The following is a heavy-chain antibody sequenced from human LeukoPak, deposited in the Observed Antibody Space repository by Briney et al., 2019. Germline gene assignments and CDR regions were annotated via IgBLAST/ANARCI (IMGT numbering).Heavy chain of an antibody. D-gene: IGHD3-16*02. CDR1: GGSFSGYY. V-gene: IGHV4-34*01. CDR2: INHSGST. Sequence: SETLSLTCAVYGGSFSGYYWSWIRQPPGKGREWIGEINHSGSTNYNPSLKSRVTISVDTSKNQFSLKLSSVTAADTAVYYCARGRHYDYVWGSYRPNSQFDYWGQGTLVTVSS. J-gene: IGHJ4*02. CDR3: ARGRHYDYVWGSYRPNSQFDY.